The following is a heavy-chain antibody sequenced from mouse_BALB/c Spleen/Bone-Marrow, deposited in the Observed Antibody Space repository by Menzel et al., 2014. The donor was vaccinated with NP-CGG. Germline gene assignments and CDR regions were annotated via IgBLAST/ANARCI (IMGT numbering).Heavy chain of an antibody. CDR2: ITSGGSYT. D-gene: IGHD1-2*01. CDR3: TRDNGPFDY. J-gene: IGHJ2*01. CDR1: GFTFSSYT. Sequence: EVQVVESGGGLVKPGGSLKLSCAASGFTFSSYTMSWVRQTPEKRLEWVATITSGGSYTYYPDSVKGRFTISRDNAKNTLYLQMSSLKSEDTAMYHCTRDNGPFDYWGQGATLTVSS. V-gene: IGHV5-6-4*01.